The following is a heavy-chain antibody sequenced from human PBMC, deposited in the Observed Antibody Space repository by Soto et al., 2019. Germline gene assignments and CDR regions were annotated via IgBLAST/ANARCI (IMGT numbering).Heavy chain of an antibody. CDR2: IYYSGST. CDR1: GGSISSGGYY. D-gene: IGHD3-22*01. J-gene: IGHJ5*02. V-gene: IGHV4-31*03. Sequence: QVQLQESGPGLVKPSQTLSLTCTVSGGSISSGGYYWSWLRQHPGKGLEWIGYIYYSGSTYYNPSLRGRVTISVDTSKNPFSLKLRSVTAADTAVYYCAISSGYADWFDPWGQGTLVTVSS. CDR3: AISSGYADWFDP.